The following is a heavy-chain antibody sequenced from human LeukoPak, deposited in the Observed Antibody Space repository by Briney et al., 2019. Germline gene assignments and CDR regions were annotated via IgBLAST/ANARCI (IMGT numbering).Heavy chain of an antibody. CDR1: GGSISSYY. D-gene: IGHD6-13*01. CDR3: ASHSSSWYGFDY. V-gene: IGHV4-59*01. CDR2: IYYSGDT. Sequence: SETLSLTCTVSGGSISSYYWSWIRQPPGKGLEWIGYIYYSGDTNYNPSFKSRLTISVDTSKNQFSLRLTSVTAADTAVYYCASHSSSWYGFDYWGQGTLVTVSS. J-gene: IGHJ4*02.